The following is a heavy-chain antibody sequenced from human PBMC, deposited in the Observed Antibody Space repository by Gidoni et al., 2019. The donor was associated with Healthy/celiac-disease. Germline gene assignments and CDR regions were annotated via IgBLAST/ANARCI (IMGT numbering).Heavy chain of an antibody. CDR1: GFPFDDHA. CDR3: AKGITVTTWDYYYGMDV. J-gene: IGHJ6*02. D-gene: IGHD4-17*01. CDR2: IGWNSGSI. V-gene: IGHV3-9*01. Sequence: EVQLVESGGGLVQPGRSPRLSSAAYGFPFDDHAMHWVRQPPGTGRGWVSGIGWNSGSIGYAASVKGRFTISRDNAKNSLYLQMNSLRAEDTALYYCAKGITVTTWDYYYGMDVWGQGTTVTVSS.